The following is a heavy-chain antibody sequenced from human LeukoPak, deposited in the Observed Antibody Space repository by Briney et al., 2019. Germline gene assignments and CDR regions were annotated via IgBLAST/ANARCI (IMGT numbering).Heavy chain of an antibody. CDR1: GHTFVSYG. D-gene: IGHD2-2*01. J-gene: IGHJ3*01. CDR2: ISGYNGKI. Sequence: GASVKVSCKASGHTFVSYGISWVRQAPGQGLEWMGWISGYNGKINYAQKFQGRVTMTTDTSTSTAYLELRSLTSEDTAVYYCARQSCSSVSCYDDDAFDVWGQGTLVTVSS. CDR3: ARQSCSSVSCYDDDAFDV. V-gene: IGHV1-18*01.